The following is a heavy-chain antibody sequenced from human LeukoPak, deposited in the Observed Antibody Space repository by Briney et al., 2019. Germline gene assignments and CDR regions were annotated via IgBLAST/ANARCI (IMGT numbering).Heavy chain of an antibody. CDR3: ARGSNWAFDL. CDR1: GGSISSYY. V-gene: IGHV4-4*07. CDR2: IYTSGGT. J-gene: IGHJ2*01. Sequence: SEALSLTCTVSGGSISSYYRSWIRQPAGKGLEWIGRIYTSGGTNYNPSLKSRVTMSVDTSKNQFSLKLSSVTAADTAVYYCARGSNWAFDLWGRGTLVTVSS.